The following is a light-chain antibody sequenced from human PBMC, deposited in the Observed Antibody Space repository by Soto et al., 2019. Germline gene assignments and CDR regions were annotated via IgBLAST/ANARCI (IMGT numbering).Light chain of an antibody. V-gene: IGLV2-23*01. Sequence: QSALTQPASVSGSPGQSITISCTGTSSDVGSYNLVSWYQQHPGKDPKLMIYEGSKRPSGVSNRFSGSKSGNTASLTISGLQAEDEADYYCCSYAGSSTLYVFGTGTKLTVL. CDR3: CSYAGSSTLYV. J-gene: IGLJ1*01. CDR1: SSDVGSYNL. CDR2: EGS.